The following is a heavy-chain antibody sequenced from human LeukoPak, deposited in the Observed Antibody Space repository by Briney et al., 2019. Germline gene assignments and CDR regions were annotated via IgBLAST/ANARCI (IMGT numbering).Heavy chain of an antibody. CDR2: IYYSGST. CDR1: GGSISSGGYY. Sequence: ASQTLSLTCTVSGGSISSGGYYWSWIRQHPGKGLEWIGYIYYSGSTYYNPSLKSRVTISVDTSKNQFSLKLSSVTAADTAVYYCARGHPYYYDSSGYRKNFDYWGQGTLVTVSS. CDR3: ARGHPYYYDSSGYRKNFDY. V-gene: IGHV4-31*03. J-gene: IGHJ4*02. D-gene: IGHD3-22*01.